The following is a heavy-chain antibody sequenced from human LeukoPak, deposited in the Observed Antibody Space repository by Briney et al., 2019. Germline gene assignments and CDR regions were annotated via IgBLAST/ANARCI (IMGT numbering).Heavy chain of an antibody. Sequence: SETLSLTCTVSGGSVSSGTYYWSWIRQPPGTGLEWIGYIYYSGSTNYNPSLKSRVTISIDTSKNQFSLKLSSVTAADAAVYYCARDRVRGNANPYFDYWGLGTLVTVSS. D-gene: IGHD1-1*01. J-gene: IGHJ4*02. CDR1: GGSVSSGTYY. CDR3: ARDRVRGNANPYFDY. V-gene: IGHV4-61*01. CDR2: IYYSGST.